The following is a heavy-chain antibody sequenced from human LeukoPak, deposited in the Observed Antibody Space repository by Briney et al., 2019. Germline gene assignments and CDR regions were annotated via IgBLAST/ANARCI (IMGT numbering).Heavy chain of an antibody. J-gene: IGHJ4*02. Sequence: SETLSLTCAVSGGSISSSNWWSWVRQPPGKGLEWIREIYHSGSTNYNPSLKSRVTISVDKSKNQFSLKLSSVTAADTAVYYCARDPSGSVATGDYWGQGTLVTVSS. V-gene: IGHV4-4*02. D-gene: IGHD3-10*01. CDR2: IYHSGST. CDR3: ARDPSGSVATGDY. CDR1: GGSISSSNW.